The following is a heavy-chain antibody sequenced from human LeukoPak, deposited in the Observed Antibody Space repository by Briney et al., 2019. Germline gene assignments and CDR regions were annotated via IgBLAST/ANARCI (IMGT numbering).Heavy chain of an antibody. V-gene: IGHV1-69*05. CDR1: GGTFSSYA. CDR3: AREVWSGYYDYFDY. D-gene: IGHD3-3*01. CDR2: TIPIFGTA. Sequence: SVKVSCKASGGTFSSYAISWVRQAPGQGLEWMGRTIPIFGTANYAQKFQGRVTITTDESTSTAYMELSSLRSEDTAVYYCAREVWSGYYDYFDYWGQGTLVTVSS. J-gene: IGHJ4*02.